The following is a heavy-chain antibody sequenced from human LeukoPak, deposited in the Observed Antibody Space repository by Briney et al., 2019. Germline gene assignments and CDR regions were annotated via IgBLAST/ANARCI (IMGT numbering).Heavy chain of an antibody. J-gene: IGHJ4*02. D-gene: IGHD2-15*01. CDR2: IYTSGST. Sequence: ASETLSLTCTVSGGSISSGFYYWSWIRQPAGKGLEWIGRIYTSGSTNYNPSLKSRVTISVDTSKNQFSLKLSSVTAADTAVYYCARGGYCSGGSCYSGWGQGTLVTVSS. V-gene: IGHV4-61*02. CDR1: GGSISSGFYY. CDR3: ARGGYCSGGSCYSG.